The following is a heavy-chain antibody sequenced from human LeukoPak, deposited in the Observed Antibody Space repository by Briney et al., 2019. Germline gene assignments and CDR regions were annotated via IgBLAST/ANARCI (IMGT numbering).Heavy chain of an antibody. Sequence: GGSLRLSCAASGFTVSSNYMSWVRQAPGKGLEWVSVIYSGGSTYYADSVKGRFTISRDNSKNTLYLQMNSLRAEDTAVYYCARDATFDAFDIWGQGTMVTVSS. CDR3: ARDATFDAFDI. CDR1: GFTVSSNY. V-gene: IGHV3-53*01. J-gene: IGHJ3*02. CDR2: IYSGGST.